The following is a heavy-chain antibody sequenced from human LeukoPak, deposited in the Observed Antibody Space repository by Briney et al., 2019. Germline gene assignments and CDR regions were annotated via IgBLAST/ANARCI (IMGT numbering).Heavy chain of an antibody. Sequence: GSSVKVSCKASGGTFSNCAISWVRQAPGQGLEWMGRIIPMFGTTNYAQNFQGRVTITTDESTSTAYMEVSSLRIEDTAVYYCASVTVTTWAPDGHMDVWGKGTTVTVSS. D-gene: IGHD4-11*01. J-gene: IGHJ6*03. V-gene: IGHV1-69*05. CDR1: GGTFSNCA. CDR2: IIPMFGTT. CDR3: ASVTVTTWAPDGHMDV.